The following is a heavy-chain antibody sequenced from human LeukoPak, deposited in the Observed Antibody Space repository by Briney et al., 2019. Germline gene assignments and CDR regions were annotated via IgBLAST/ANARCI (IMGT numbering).Heavy chain of an antibody. CDR1: GGTFSSYA. V-gene: IGHV1-69*05. CDR2: IIPIFGTA. CDR3: ARVSGSSPDYYYYYVDV. Sequence: SVKVSCKASGGTFSSYAISWVRQAPGQGLEWMGGIIPIFGTANYAQKFQGRVTITTDESTSTAYMELSSLRSEDTAVYYCARVSGSSPDYYYYYVDVWGKGTTVTVSS. J-gene: IGHJ6*03. D-gene: IGHD6-13*01.